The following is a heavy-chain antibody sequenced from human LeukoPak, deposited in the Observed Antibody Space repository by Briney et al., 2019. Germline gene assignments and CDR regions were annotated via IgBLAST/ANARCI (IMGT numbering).Heavy chain of an antibody. V-gene: IGHV4-38-2*02. J-gene: IGHJ6*03. CDR2: IYHSGST. Sequence: PSETLSLTCTVSGYSISSGYYWGWIRQPPGKGLEWIGSIYHSGSTYYNPSPKSRVTISVDTSKNQFSLKLSSVTAADTAVYYCARGGSPGADLEWLSGYYYMDVWGKGTTVTVSS. CDR1: GYSISSGYY. D-gene: IGHD3-3*01. CDR3: ARGGSPGADLEWLSGYYYMDV.